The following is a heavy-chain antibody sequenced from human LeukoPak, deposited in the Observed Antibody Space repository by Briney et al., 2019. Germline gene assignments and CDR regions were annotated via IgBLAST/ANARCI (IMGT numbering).Heavy chain of an antibody. CDR3: ARETSASFPY. CDR2: INTDATSP. CDR1: GFTFSSHK. Sequence: GGSLRLSCTASGFTFSSHKMQWVRQAPGKGLVWVSRINTDATSPTYADSVKGRLTISRDNSKNTLYLQMNNLSAEDTAVYYCARETSASFPYWGQGTLVTVSS. V-gene: IGHV3-74*01. D-gene: IGHD2-15*01. J-gene: IGHJ4*02.